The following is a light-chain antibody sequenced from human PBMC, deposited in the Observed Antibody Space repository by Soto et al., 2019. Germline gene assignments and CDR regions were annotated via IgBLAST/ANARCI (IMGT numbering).Light chain of an antibody. CDR1: QDISNY. CDR3: EQYYNLPFT. J-gene: IGKJ3*01. CDR2: DAS. V-gene: IGKV1-33*01. Sequence: DIQMTQSPSSLSASVGDRVTITCQASQDISNYLNWYQQKPGKAPKLLIYDASNLETGVPSRFSGSESGTDFTFTISSLQPEDIATYYYEQYYNLPFTFGRGTKVDIK.